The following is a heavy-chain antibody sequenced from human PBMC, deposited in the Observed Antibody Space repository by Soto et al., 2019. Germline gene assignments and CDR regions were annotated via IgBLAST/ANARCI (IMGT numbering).Heavy chain of an antibody. D-gene: IGHD3-10*01. Sequence: ASVKVSCKASGYIFTSYGISWVRQAPGEGLEWMGWISNYNGITNYAQKVQGRVTLTTDRSTSTAYMELRSLRSDDTAVYYCAESMGGSGTYVSWGQGTLVTVS. V-gene: IGHV1-18*01. CDR3: AESMGGSGTYVS. CDR1: GYIFTSYG. J-gene: IGHJ4*02. CDR2: ISNYNGIT.